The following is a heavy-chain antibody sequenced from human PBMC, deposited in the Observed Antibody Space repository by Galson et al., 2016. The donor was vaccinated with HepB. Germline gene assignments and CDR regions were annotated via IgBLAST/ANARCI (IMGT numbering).Heavy chain of an antibody. D-gene: IGHD1-26*01. CDR1: GFTFSSYA. V-gene: IGHV3-23*01. Sequence: LRLSCAASGFTFSSYAMSWVRQAPGAGLEWVSAIGSDGVDTYYADSVKGRFTISRDNSKSTLYLQMNSLRAEDTAVFYCAKDIGVVGRYYYYGMDVWGQGTTVTVSS. J-gene: IGHJ6*02. CDR3: AKDIGVVGRYYYYGMDV. CDR2: IGSDGVDT.